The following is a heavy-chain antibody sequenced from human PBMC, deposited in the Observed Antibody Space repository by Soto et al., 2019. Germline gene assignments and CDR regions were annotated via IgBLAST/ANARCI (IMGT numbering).Heavy chain of an antibody. CDR3: ARLYGDYVRWFDP. V-gene: IGHV4-39*01. CDR2: IYYSGSA. D-gene: IGHD4-17*01. Sequence: SETLSLTCTVSGGSISSSSYYWGWIRQPPGKGLEWIGSIYYSGSAYYSPSLKSRVTISVDTSKDQFSLKVGSVTAADTAVYYCARLYGDYVRWFDPWGQGTLVTVSS. CDR1: GGSISSSSYY. J-gene: IGHJ5*02.